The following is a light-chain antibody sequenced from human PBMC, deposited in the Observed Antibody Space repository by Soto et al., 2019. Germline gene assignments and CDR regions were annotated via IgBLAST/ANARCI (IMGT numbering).Light chain of an antibody. CDR2: DAS. Sequence: EIVLTQSPATLSLSPGERATLCCRASKSVSSYLAWYEQKPGQAPRLLIYDASNRATGIPARFSGSGSGTDFTLTISSLEPEDFVVYYCQQRSNWPLVTFGQGTKVEIK. CDR3: QQRSNWPLVT. V-gene: IGKV3-11*01. CDR1: KSVSSY. J-gene: IGKJ1*01.